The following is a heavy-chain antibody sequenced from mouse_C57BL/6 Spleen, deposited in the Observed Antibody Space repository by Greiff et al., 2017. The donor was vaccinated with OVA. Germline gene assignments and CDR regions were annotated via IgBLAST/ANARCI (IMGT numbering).Heavy chain of an antibody. CDR3: ARLYDGYYWFAY. Sequence: EVKVVESGGGLVKPGGSLKLSCAASGFTFSSYTMSWVRQTPEKRLEWVATISGGGGNTYYPDSVKGRFTISRDNAKNTLYLQMSSLRSEDTALYYCARLYDGYYWFAYWGQGTLVTVSA. CDR2: ISGGGGNT. J-gene: IGHJ3*01. V-gene: IGHV5-9*01. CDR1: GFTFSSYT. D-gene: IGHD2-3*01.